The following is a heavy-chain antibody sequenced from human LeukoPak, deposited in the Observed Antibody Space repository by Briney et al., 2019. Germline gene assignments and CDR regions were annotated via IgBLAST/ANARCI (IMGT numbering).Heavy chain of an antibody. J-gene: IGHJ6*02. CDR1: GFTFSSYA. V-gene: IGHV3-30*14. CDR2: ISYDGSNK. D-gene: IGHD3-10*01. Sequence: QPGRSLRLSCAASGFTFSSYAMHWVRQAPGKGLEWVAVISYDGSNKYYADSVKGRFTISRDNSKNTLYLQINSLRAEDTAVYYCARSPVIRGVQDSYYGMDVWGQGTTVTVSS. CDR3: ARSPVIRGVQDSYYGMDV.